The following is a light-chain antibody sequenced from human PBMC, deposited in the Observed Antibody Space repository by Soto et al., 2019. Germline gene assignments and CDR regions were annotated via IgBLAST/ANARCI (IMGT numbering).Light chain of an antibody. V-gene: IGKV3-20*01. CDR3: QQYGSSPFT. CDR2: GAS. J-gene: IGKJ5*01. CDR1: QSVSSSY. Sequence: EIVLTQSPGTLSLSPGERATLSCRASQSVSSSYLAWYQQKPGQAPRLLTYGASSRATGIPDRFSGSGSGTGFTLTISRLEPEDFAVYYCQQYGSSPFTFGQGTRLEI.